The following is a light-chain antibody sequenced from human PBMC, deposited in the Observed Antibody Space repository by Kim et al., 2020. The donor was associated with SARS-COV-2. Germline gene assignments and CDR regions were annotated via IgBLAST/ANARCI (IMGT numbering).Light chain of an antibody. CDR2: AAS. CDR3: QQLTSYPLT. CDR1: QAISSY. J-gene: IGKJ5*01. V-gene: IGKV1-9*01. Sequence: ASVGDRVTITCRASQAISSYLAWYQKKPGKAPKLLIYAASTLQSGVPSRFSGSGSGTEFTLTISSLQPEDFATYYCQQLTSYPLTFGQGTRLEIK.